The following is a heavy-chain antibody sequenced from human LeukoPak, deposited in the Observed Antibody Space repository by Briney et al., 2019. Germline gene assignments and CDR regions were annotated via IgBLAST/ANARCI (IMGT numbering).Heavy chain of an antibody. V-gene: IGHV3-74*01. J-gene: IGHJ6*03. CDR2: INVDGSST. CDR3: ARAPRPYGAGYMDV. D-gene: IGHD4-17*01. CDR1: GFTVSSYW. Sequence: GGSLRLSCAASGFTVSSYWMHWVRQTPGKGLVWVSRINVDGSSTSYADSVKGRFTISRDNAKNTLYLQMNSLRAEDTAVYYCARAPRPYGAGYMDVRGKGTTVTISS.